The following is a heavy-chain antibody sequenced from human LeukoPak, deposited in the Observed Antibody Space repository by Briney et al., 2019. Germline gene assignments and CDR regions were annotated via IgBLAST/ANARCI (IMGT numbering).Heavy chain of an antibody. D-gene: IGHD5-18*01. V-gene: IGHV4-59*01. CDR2: FYYSGNT. Sequence: SETLSLTCTISGGSISSYYWNWIRQPPGRGLEWIGYFYYSGNTNYNPSLKSRLTISLDTSKNQFSLTLSSVTAADTAVYYCASARVVDTPMSYYMDVWGKGTTVTVSS. J-gene: IGHJ6*03. CDR3: ASARVVDTPMSYYMDV. CDR1: GGSISSYY.